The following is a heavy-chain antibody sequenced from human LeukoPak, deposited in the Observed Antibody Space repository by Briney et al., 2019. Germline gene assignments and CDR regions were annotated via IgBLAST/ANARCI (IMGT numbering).Heavy chain of an antibody. CDR3: ARHSSRWYDGGINWFDP. CDR1: GFTFSNYA. V-gene: IGHV3-30*04. D-gene: IGHD6-19*01. CDR2: ISYDGNTK. J-gene: IGHJ5*02. Sequence: QTGGSLRLSCAASGFTFSNYAMHWVRQAPDKGLEWVAIISYDGNTKYYVDSVKGRFTISKDNSKNTLYLQMNSLRAEDTAVYYCARHSSRWYDGGINWFDPWGQGTLVTVSS.